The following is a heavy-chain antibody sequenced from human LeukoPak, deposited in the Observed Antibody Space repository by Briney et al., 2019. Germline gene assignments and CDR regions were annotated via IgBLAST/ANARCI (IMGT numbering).Heavy chain of an antibody. CDR1: GFVLSSFA. D-gene: IGHD3-10*01. J-gene: IGHJ4*02. CDR3: AKVGNYFDY. V-gene: IGHV3-23*01. Sequence: GGSLRLSCTASGFVLSSFAMSWVRQAPGKGLEWVSTISGDGTITYFADSVKGRFTISRDNSKNTLYLQMNSLRAEDTAVYYCAKVGNYFDYWGQGTLVTVSS. CDR2: ISGDGTIT.